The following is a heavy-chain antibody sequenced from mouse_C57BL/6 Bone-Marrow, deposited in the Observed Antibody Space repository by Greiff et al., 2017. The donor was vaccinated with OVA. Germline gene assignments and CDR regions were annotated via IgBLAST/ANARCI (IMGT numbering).Heavy chain of an antibody. CDR1: GYTFTSYT. D-gene: IGHD2-5*01. Sequence: VQLQQSGADLARPGASVKMSCKASGYTFTSYTMHWVKQRPGQGLEWIGYINPSSGYTKYNQKFKDKATLTADKSSSTAYMQLSSLTSEDSAVYYCASHGSNFYAMDYWGQGTSVTVSS. J-gene: IGHJ4*01. V-gene: IGHV1-4*01. CDR2: INPSSGYT. CDR3: ASHGSNFYAMDY.